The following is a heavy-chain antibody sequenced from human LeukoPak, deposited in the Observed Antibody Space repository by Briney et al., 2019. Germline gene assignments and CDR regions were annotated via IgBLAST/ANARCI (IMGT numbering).Heavy chain of an antibody. J-gene: IGHJ4*02. Sequence: ASVKVSCKASGYTFTSYDINWVRQATGQGLEWMGWMNPNSGNTGYAQKLQGRVTMTTDTSTSTAYMELRSLRSDDTAVYYCARVNARLPKLELPDYWGQGTLVTVSS. V-gene: IGHV1-8*01. CDR3: ARVNARLPKLELPDY. D-gene: IGHD1-7*01. CDR1: GYTFTSYD. CDR2: MNPNSGNT.